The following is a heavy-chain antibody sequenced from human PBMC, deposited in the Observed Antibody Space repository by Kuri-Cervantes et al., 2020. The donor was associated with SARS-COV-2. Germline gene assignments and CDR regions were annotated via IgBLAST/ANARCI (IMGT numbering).Heavy chain of an antibody. CDR1: GFTVSSNY. D-gene: IGHD2-2*01. J-gene: IGHJ6*03. V-gene: IGHV3-66*01. Sequence: GESLKISCAASGFTVSSNYMSWVRQAPGKGLEWVSVIYSGGSTYYADSAKGRFTISRDNSKNTLYLQMNSLRAEDTAVYYCARVACSSSNCAIYCYYMDVWGKGTTVTVSS. CDR3: ARVACSSSNCAIYCYYMDV. CDR2: IYSGGST.